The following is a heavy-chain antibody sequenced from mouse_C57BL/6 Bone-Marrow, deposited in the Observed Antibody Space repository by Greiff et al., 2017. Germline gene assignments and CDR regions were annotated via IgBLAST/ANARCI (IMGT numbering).Heavy chain of an antibody. CDR1: GFTFSSYA. V-gene: IGHV5-9-1*02. J-gene: IGHJ1*03. CDR3: TREGGYYSNPYFDV. Sequence: EVQRVESGEGLVKPGGSLKLSCAASGFTFSSYAMSWVRQTPEKRLEWVAYISSGGDYIYYADTVKGRFTISRDNARNTLYLQMSSLKSEDTAMYYCTREGGYYSNPYFDVWGTGTTVTVSS. D-gene: IGHD2-5*01. CDR2: ISSGGDYI.